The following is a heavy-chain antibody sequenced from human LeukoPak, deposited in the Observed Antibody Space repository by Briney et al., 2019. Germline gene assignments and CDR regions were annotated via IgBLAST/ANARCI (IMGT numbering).Heavy chain of an antibody. CDR2: FDPEDGET. V-gene: IGHV1-24*01. D-gene: IGHD4-23*01. CDR1: GYTLTELS. CDR3: ATDHGGLYYYYGMDV. J-gene: IGHJ6*02. Sequence: ASVKVSCKVSGYTLTELSMHWVRQAPGKGFEWMGGFDPEDGETIYAQKFQGRVTMTEDTSTDTAYMELSSLRSEDTAVYYCATDHGGLYYYYGMDVWGQGTTVTVSS.